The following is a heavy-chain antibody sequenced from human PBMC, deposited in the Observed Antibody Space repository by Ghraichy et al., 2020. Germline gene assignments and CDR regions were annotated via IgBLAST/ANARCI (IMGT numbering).Heavy chain of an antibody. CDR1: GFTFSNYW. D-gene: IGHD3-22*01. Sequence: GSLRLSCAASGFTFSNYWMSWVRQAPGKGLEWVAYMKQDGSEKYYVDSVEGRFTISRDNAKNSLYLQMNNLRAEDTAVYYCARDLYDSGSSDYWGQGTLVTVSS. CDR2: MKQDGSEK. J-gene: IGHJ4*02. V-gene: IGHV3-7*03. CDR3: ARDLYDSGSSDY.